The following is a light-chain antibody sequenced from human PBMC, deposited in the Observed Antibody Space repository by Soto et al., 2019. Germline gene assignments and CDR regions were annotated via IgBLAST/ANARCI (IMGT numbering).Light chain of an antibody. J-gene: IGLJ2*01. Sequence: QSVLTQPPSATGTPGQRVTISCSGSSSNIGRNTVNWYQQLPGTAPKLLIYSNDQRPSGVPDRFSGSKSGTSASLAISGLQSEDEADYYCAAWDDSLNGHVVFGSGTKLTVL. V-gene: IGLV1-44*01. CDR2: SND. CDR1: SSNIGRNT. CDR3: AAWDDSLNGHVV.